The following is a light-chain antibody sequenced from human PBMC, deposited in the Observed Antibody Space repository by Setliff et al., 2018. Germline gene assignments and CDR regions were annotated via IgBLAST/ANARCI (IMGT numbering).Light chain of an antibody. Sequence: QSVLPQPASVSGSPGQSITISCTGTSSDVGGYNYVSWYQQHPGKAPKLMIYDVTKWPSGVSNRFSGSKSGNTASLTISGLQAEDEADYYCCSYAGSSTYVFGTGTKVTVL. CDR2: DVT. J-gene: IGLJ1*01. CDR1: SSDVGGYNY. V-gene: IGLV2-23*02. CDR3: CSYAGSSTYV.